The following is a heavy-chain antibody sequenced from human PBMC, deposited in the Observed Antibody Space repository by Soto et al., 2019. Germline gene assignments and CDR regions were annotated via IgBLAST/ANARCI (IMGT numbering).Heavy chain of an antibody. Sequence: QVQFVQSGAEVKKPGASVKVSCKTPGYTFTRYSIHWVRQAPGQRLEWMGWINVGNGNTRYSQKFQGRPTLTRDTPGNTAYLELNSLISEDTAVYYCATPQDYDACLASWGQGTLVTVSS. CDR3: ATPQDYDACLAS. CDR2: INVGNGNT. D-gene: IGHD3-22*01. V-gene: IGHV1-3*01. CDR1: GYTFTRYS. J-gene: IGHJ4*02.